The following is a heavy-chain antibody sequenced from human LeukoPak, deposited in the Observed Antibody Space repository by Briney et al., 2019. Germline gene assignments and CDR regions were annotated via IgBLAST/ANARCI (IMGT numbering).Heavy chain of an antibody. CDR1: GGSLSSSSYY. CDR2: IYYSGST. V-gene: IGHV4-39*01. J-gene: IGHJ1*01. Sequence: SETLSLTCTLSGGSLSSSSYYGGWIRQPPGKGLEWIGSIYYSGSTYYNPSLKSRVTISVDTSKNQFSLKLSSVTAADTAVYYCARHEYYYDSSGPFLFWGQGALGTVSS. CDR3: ARHEYYYDSSGPFLF. D-gene: IGHD3-22*01.